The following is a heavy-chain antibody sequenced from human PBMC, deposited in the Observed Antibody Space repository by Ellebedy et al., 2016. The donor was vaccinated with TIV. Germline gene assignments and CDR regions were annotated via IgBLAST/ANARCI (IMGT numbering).Heavy chain of an antibody. Sequence: PGGSLRLSCAASGFTFSAYSMNWVRQTPGKGLEWILYISSGSDSIHSADSVTGRLTISRDNARNSLFLEMNSLRAEDTAMYYCVRDSSSLTLSAWHAFDIWGQGTKVTVSS. D-gene: IGHD3-10*01. CDR1: GFTFSAYS. CDR2: ISSGSDSI. V-gene: IGHV3-48*04. J-gene: IGHJ3*02. CDR3: VRDSSSLTLSAWHAFDI.